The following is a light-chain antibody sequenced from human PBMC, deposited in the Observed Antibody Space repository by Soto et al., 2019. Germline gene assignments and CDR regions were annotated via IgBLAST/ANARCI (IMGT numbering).Light chain of an antibody. V-gene: IGLV1-47*01. CDR2: RNN. CDR3: AAWDDSLSSYV. J-gene: IGLJ1*01. Sequence: QAVVTQPPSASGTPGQRVTISCSGSISNIGSNYVYWYQQLPGTAPKVLSNRNNQRPSGVPDRFSGSKSGTSASLAISGLRSEDEADYYCAAWDDSLSSYVFGTGTKLTVL. CDR1: ISNIGSNY.